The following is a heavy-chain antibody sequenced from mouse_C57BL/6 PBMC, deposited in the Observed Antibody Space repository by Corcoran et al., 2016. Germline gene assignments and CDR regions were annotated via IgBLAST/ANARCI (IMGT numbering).Heavy chain of an antibody. J-gene: IGHJ1*03. V-gene: IGHV3-6*01. D-gene: IGHD4-1*01. CDR2: ISYDGSN. CDR3: AREGKLGGWYFYV. Sequence: DVQLQESGPGLVKPSQSLSLTCSVTGYSITSGYYWNWIRQFPGNKLEWMGYISYDGSNNYNPSLKNRITITRDTSKNQFFLKLNSVNTEDTATYDCAREGKLGGWYFYVWGTGTTVTVSS. CDR1: GYSITSGYY.